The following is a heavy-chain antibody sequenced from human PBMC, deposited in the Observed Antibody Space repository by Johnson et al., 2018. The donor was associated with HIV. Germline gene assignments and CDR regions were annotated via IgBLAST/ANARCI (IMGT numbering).Heavy chain of an antibody. V-gene: IGHV3-30*04. CDR1: GFSFSIYA. D-gene: IGHD3-22*01. J-gene: IGHJ3*02. CDR2: ISYDGSGK. CDR3: AKDVGNYWPNAFDI. Sequence: QVQLVESGGGVVQPGRSLRLSCAASGFSFSIYAMHWVRQAPGKGLEWVAVISYDGSGKYYADSVNGRFTISRDNSKNTLYLQMNSLRAEDTAVYYCAKDVGNYWPNAFDIWGQGTTVTVSS.